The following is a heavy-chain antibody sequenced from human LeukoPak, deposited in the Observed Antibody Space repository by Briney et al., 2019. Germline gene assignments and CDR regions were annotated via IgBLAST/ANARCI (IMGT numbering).Heavy chain of an antibody. CDR1: GGTFSSYA. V-gene: IGHV1-69*13. D-gene: IGHD1-26*01. J-gene: IGHJ4*02. CDR2: IIPIFGTA. Sequence: ASVKVSCKASGGTFSSYAISWVRQAPGQGLEWMGGIIPIFGTANYAQKFQGRVTITADESTSTAYMELSSLRSEDTAVYYCARAGRSGGYCDYWGQGTLVTVSS. CDR3: ARAGRSGGYCDY.